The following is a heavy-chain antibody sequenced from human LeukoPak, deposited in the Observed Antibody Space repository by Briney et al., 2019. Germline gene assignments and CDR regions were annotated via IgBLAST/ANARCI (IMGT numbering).Heavy chain of an antibody. Sequence: PGGSLRLSCAASGFTFSTYGMHWVRQAPGKGLEWVAFIRYDGGNKYYADSVKGRFTISRDNSKNTLYLQMNSLRAEDTAVYYCAKGFNYYGSGDYILNYMDVRGKGTTVTISS. CDR3: AKGFNYYGSGDYILNYMDV. J-gene: IGHJ6*03. CDR2: IRYDGGNK. V-gene: IGHV3-30*02. D-gene: IGHD3-10*01. CDR1: GFTFSTYG.